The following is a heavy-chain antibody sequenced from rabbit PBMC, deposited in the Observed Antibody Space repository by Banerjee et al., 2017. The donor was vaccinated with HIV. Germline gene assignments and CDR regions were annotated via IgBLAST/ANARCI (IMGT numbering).Heavy chain of an antibody. CDR2: IDPVFGST. CDR3: VRGHASSSYGYGMDL. Sequence: QEQLVESGGGLVQPGGSLKLSCKASGFDFSSYGVSWVRQAPGKGLEWIGYIDPVFGSTYYASWVNGRFTISSHNAQNTLYLQLNSLTAADTATYFCVRGHASSSYGYGMDLWGPGTLVTVS. CDR1: GFDFSSYG. J-gene: IGHJ6*01. D-gene: IGHD8-1*01. V-gene: IGHV1S47*01.